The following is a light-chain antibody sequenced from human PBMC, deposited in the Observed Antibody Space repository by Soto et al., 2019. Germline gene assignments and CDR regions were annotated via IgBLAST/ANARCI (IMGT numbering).Light chain of an antibody. J-gene: IGLJ2*01. CDR1: SSDVGGYSY. Sequence: QSVLTQPPSASGSPGQSVTISCTGTSSDVGGYSYVSWYQQHPGKAPKLMIYEVSKRPSGVPDRFSGSKSGNTASLTVSGLQAEDEADYYCSSYADSNNILFGGGTKLTVL. CDR2: EVS. CDR3: SSYADSNNIL. V-gene: IGLV2-8*01.